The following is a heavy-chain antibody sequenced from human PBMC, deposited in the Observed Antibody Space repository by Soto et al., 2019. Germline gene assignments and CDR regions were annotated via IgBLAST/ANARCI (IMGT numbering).Heavy chain of an antibody. D-gene: IGHD2-15*01. J-gene: IGHJ6*02. CDR3: ARDCSGGSCYSPTYYYYGMDV. CDR1: GYTFTSYG. Sequence: QVQLVQSGAEVKKPGASVKVSCKASGYTFTSYGISWVRQAPGQGLEWMGWISAYNGNTNYAQKLQGRVTMTTDTSTSTAYMELRSLRSDDTAVYYCARDCSGGSCYSPTYYYYGMDVWGQGTTVTVSS. V-gene: IGHV1-18*01. CDR2: ISAYNGNT.